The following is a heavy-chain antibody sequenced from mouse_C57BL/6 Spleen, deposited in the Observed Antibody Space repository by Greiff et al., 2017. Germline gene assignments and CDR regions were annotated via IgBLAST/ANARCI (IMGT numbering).Heavy chain of an antibody. CDR2: IDPEDGET. CDR1: GFNIKDYY. CDR3: VSPFRRLRRTGYYFDY. Sequence: VQLQQSGAELVKPGASVKLSCTASGFNIKDYYMHWVKQRTEQGLEWIGRIDPEDGETKYAPKFQGKATITADTSSNTAYLQLSSLTSEDTAVYYCVSPFRRLRRTGYYFDYWGQGTTLTVSS. V-gene: IGHV14-2*01. J-gene: IGHJ2*01. D-gene: IGHD2-2*01.